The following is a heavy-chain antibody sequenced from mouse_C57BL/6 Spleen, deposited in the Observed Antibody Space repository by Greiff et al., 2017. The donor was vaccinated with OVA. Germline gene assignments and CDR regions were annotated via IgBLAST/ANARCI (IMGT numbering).Heavy chain of an antibody. CDR3: ARTSYYYGTDY. V-gene: IGHV5-17*01. D-gene: IGHD1-1*01. CDR2: ISSGSSTI. J-gene: IGHJ2*01. CDR1: GFTFSDYG. Sequence: DVKLVESGGGLVKPGGSLKLSCAASGFTFSDYGMHWVRQAPEKGLEWVAYISSGSSTIYYADTVKGRFTISRDNAKNTLFLQMTSLRSEDTAMYYCARTSYYYGTDYWGQGTTLTVSS.